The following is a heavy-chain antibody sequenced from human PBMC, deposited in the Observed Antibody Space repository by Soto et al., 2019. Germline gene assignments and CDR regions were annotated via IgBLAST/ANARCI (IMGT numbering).Heavy chain of an antibody. Sequence: PSETLSLTCTVSGDSISGYYWSWIRQPPGKGLEWIGYIYYSGTTKYNPSLESRLTISVDTSKNQISLKVNSVTNADTAVYYCARAPSASRFKFDSWGQGTLVTVSS. D-gene: IGHD2-2*01. CDR1: GDSISGYY. CDR3: ARAPSASRFKFDS. J-gene: IGHJ4*02. V-gene: IGHV4-59*01. CDR2: IYYSGTT.